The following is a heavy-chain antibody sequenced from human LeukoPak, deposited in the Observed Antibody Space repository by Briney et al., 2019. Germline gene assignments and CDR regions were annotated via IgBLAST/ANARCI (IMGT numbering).Heavy chain of an antibody. D-gene: IGHD3-3*01. CDR1: GYTFTSYG. J-gene: IGHJ4*02. Sequence: KVSCKASGYTFTSYGISWVRQAPGQGLEWMGKIIPIYGRANYGQKFQGRVTITADELTTTSYMELSSLTAEDMAVYYCAAGGAYEFRDDYWGQGTLVTVSS. CDR2: IIPIYGRA. V-gene: IGHV1-69*15. CDR3: AAGGAYEFRDDY.